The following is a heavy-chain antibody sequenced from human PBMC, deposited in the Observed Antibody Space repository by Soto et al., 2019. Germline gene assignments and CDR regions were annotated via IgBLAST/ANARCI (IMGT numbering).Heavy chain of an antibody. CDR2: ISYDGDNE. Sequence: QVQLVESGGGVVQPGRSLRLSCAASGFTFSNYGMHWVRQAPGKGLEWVAIISYDGDNEYYADSVRGRFTISRDNSKNTLYLQTSSPRHEDTAVYYCAKDGGPVYCNSPGCSAKHFDYWGQGTLVTVSS. V-gene: IGHV3-30*18. CDR3: AKDGGPVYCNSPGCSAKHFDY. J-gene: IGHJ4*02. D-gene: IGHD2-2*01. CDR1: GFTFSNYG.